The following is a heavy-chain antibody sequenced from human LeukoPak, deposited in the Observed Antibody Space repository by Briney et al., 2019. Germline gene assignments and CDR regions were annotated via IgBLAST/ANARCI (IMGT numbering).Heavy chain of an antibody. V-gene: IGHV1-2*02. CDR3: ARDLMVRGVLKLIINWFDP. Sequence: ASVKVSCKASGYTFTSYGISWVRQAPGQGLEWMGWINPNSGGTNYAQKFQGRVTMTRDTSISTAYMELSRLRSDDTAVYYCARDLMVRGVLKLIINWFDPWGQGTLVTVSS. CDR2: INPNSGGT. J-gene: IGHJ5*02. CDR1: GYTFTSYG. D-gene: IGHD3-10*01.